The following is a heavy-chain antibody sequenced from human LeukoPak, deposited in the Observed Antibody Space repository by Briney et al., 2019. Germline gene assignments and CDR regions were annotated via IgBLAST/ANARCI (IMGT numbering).Heavy chain of an antibody. CDR1: GFTFSSYG. Sequence: GGSLRLSCAASGFTFSSYGMSWVRQAPGKGLEWVSAISGSGGSTYYADSVKGRFTISRDNAKNSLYLQMNSLRAEDTAVYYCARWGDTAMVTFDYWGQGTLVTVSS. CDR2: ISGSGGST. CDR3: ARWGDTAMVTFDY. D-gene: IGHD5-18*01. V-gene: IGHV3-23*01. J-gene: IGHJ4*02.